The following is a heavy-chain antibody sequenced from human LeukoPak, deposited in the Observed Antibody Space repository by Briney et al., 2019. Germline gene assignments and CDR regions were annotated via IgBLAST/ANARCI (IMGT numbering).Heavy chain of an antibody. CDR2: ISGSGGST. D-gene: IGHD5-18*01. V-gene: IGHV3-23*01. CDR3: AKGRGYSYGYSADY. CDR1: GFTFSSYA. J-gene: IGHJ4*02. Sequence: QTGGSLRLSCAASGFTFSSYAMSWVRQAPGKGLEWVSAISGSGGSTYYADSVKGRFTTSRDNSKNTLYLQMNSLRAEDTAVYYCAKGRGYSYGYSADYWGQGTLVTVSS.